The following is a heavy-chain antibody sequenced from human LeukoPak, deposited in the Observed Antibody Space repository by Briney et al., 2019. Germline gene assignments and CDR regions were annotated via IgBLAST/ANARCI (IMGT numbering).Heavy chain of an antibody. V-gene: IGHV1-2*06. CDR1: GYTFTSYY. CDR3: ARARDGYNYWFDP. D-gene: IGHD5-24*01. Sequence: ASVKVSCKASGYTFTSYYMHWVRQAPGQGLEWMGRINPNSGGTNYAQKFQGRVTMTRDTSISTAYMELSRLRSDDTAVYYCARARDGYNYWFDPWGQGTLVTVSS. CDR2: INPNSGGT. J-gene: IGHJ5*02.